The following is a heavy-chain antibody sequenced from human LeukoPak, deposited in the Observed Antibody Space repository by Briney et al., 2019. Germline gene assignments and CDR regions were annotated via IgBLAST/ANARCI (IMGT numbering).Heavy chain of an antibody. J-gene: IGHJ4*02. CDR1: GGSISSSSYY. Sequence: SETLSLTCTVSGGSISSSSYYWGWIRQPPGKGLEWIGSIYYSGSTYYNPSLKSRVTISVDTSKNQFSLKLSSVTAADTAVYYCARLQQLASGSFDYWGQGTLVTVSS. D-gene: IGHD6-13*01. CDR2: IYYSGST. V-gene: IGHV4-39*07. CDR3: ARLQQLASGSFDY.